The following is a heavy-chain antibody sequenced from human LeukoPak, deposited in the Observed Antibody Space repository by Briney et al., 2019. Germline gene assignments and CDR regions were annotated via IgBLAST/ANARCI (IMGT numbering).Heavy chain of an antibody. CDR3: AKHVRTSVWFFDY. CDR1: GFIFSSDA. Sequence: GGSLRLSCAASGFIFSSDALSWVRQAPGKGLEWVSLISGSGGRTDYADSVKGRFTISRDNSKNTLYLQMNSPKAEDTAVYYCAKHVRTSVWFFDYWGQGTLVTVSP. J-gene: IGHJ4*02. CDR2: ISGSGGRT. D-gene: IGHD6-19*01. V-gene: IGHV3-23*01.